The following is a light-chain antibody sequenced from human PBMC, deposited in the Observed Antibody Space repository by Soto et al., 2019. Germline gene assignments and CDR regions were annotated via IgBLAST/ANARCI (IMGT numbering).Light chain of an antibody. CDR2: GAS. J-gene: IGKJ1*01. CDR1: QSISN. Sequence: EIVMTQSPATLSASPGDRATLSCRASQSISNVAWYQQKPGQAPRLLIYGASIRANGIPARFSGSGSGTEFTLTISSLQSEDFAVYYCQQYNNWPRTFGQGTKVEIK. CDR3: QQYNNWPRT. V-gene: IGKV3-15*01.